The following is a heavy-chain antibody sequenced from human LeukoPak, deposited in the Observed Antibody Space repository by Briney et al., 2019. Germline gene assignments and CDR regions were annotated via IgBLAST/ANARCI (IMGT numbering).Heavy chain of an antibody. D-gene: IGHD3-22*01. J-gene: IGHJ4*02. Sequence: PSETLSLTCTVSGGSISNYYWTWIRQPPGKGLEWIGYIYYTGSTNYNPSLKSRVTISADTSRNQFSLKLDSVTAADTAVYYCARDAGFYDSSGYSFSFFDYWGQGTLVTVSS. CDR2: IYYTGST. V-gene: IGHV4-59*01. CDR1: GGSISNYY. CDR3: ARDAGFYDSSGYSFSFFDY.